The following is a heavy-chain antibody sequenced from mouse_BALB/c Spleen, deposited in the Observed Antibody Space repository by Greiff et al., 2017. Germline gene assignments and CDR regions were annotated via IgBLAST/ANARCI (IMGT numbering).Heavy chain of an antibody. CDR1: GYTFSSYW. CDR3: ARGDRYGYAMDY. Sequence: QVQLQQSGAELMKPGASVKISCKATGYTFSSYWIEWVKQRPGHGLEWIGEILPGSGSTNYNEKFKGKATFTADTSSNTAYMQLSSLTSEDSAVYYCARGDRYGYAMDYWGQGTSVTVSS. CDR2: ILPGSGST. D-gene: IGHD2-14*01. J-gene: IGHJ4*01. V-gene: IGHV1-9*01.